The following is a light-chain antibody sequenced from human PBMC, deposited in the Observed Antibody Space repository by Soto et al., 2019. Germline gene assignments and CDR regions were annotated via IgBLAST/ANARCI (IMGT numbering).Light chain of an antibody. CDR2: EAS. CDR1: QSVSSSY. CDR3: QQYGSTPPT. J-gene: IGKJ1*01. Sequence: EIVLTQSPGTLSLCPGERATLSCRASQSVSSSYVAWYQQKPGQAPRLLIYEASIRAIVIPVRFSGSGSGTVFTLNSSRLEPEDFAVYHCQQYGSTPPTFGQGTKVEIK. V-gene: IGKV3-20*01.